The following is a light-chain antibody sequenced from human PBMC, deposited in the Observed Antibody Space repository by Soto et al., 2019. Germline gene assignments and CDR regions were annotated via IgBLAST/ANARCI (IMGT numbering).Light chain of an antibody. CDR1: NIGSKS. CDR2: DDS. CDR3: QVWDSSSERV. V-gene: IGLV3-21*02. Sequence: SYELTQPPSVSVAPGQTARITCGGTNIGSKSVHWYQQKPGQAPVLVVYDDSDRPSGIPERFSGSNSGNTATLTISRVEAGDEADYYCQVWDSSSERVFGGGTKVTVL. J-gene: IGLJ3*02.